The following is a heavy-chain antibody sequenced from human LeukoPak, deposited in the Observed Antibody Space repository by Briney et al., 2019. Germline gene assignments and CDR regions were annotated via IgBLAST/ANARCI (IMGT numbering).Heavy chain of an antibody. CDR1: GYSFASYW. V-gene: IGHV5-51*01. CDR3: VRRGWSVVLVP. J-gene: IGHJ5*02. Sequence: GESLKISCKGSGYSFASYWIGWVRQLPRKGLEWMGIIYPGDSDTRYSPSFQGQVTISADKSISTAYPQWSRLKASDTAMCYCVRRGWSVVLVPWGQGTLLTVSS. D-gene: IGHD3-22*01. CDR2: IYPGDSDT.